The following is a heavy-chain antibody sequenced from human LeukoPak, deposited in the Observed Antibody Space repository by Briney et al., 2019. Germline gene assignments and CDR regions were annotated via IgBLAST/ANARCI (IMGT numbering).Heavy chain of an antibody. J-gene: IGHJ4*02. D-gene: IGHD5-18*01. Sequence: GGSLRLSCAASGFTFSSYSMNWVRQAPGKGLEWVSYISSSSSTIYYADSVKGRFTISRDNSKNTLYLQMNSLRAEDTAVYYCARWIQYYFDYWGQGTLVTVSS. CDR2: ISSSSSTI. CDR1: GFTFSSYS. V-gene: IGHV3-48*01. CDR3: ARWIQYYFDY.